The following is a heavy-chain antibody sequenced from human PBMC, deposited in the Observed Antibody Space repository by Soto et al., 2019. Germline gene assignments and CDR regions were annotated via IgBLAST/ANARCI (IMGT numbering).Heavy chain of an antibody. CDR1: GYAFTTYG. V-gene: IGHV1-18*01. J-gene: IGHJ4*02. CDR2: ISAHNGNT. Sequence: QVHLVQSGAEVKKPGASVKVSCQGSGYAFTTYGITWVRQAPGQGLEWMGWISAHNGNTNYAQKLQGRVTVTRDTSTGTAYMERRSLRYDDTAVYYCARGRCGDDWGQGALVTVSS. CDR3: ARGRCGDD.